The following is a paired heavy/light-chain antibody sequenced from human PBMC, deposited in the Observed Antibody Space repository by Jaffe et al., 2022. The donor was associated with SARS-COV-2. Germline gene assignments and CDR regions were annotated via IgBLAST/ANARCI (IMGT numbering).Heavy chain of an antibody. Sequence: EVQLVESGGGLVQPGGSLRLSCEASGFTFIRYWMSWVRQAPGKGLEWVANIRQDGSEKYYVDSVKGRFTISRDNAKNSLYLQMNSLRVEDTAVYFCARVFFSSPWNNDYWGQGTLVTVSS. V-gene: IGHV3-7*01. CDR1: GFTFIRYW. D-gene: IGHD1-1*01. J-gene: IGHJ4*02. CDR3: ARVFFSSPWNNDY. CDR2: IRQDGSEK.
Light chain of an antibody. Sequence: DIQMTQSPSSLSASVGDRVTITCRASQSVSNYLNWYQQKPGKAPKLLIYAASSLQSGVPSRFSGSGSGTDFTLTISSLQPEDFATYYCQQSRSAPWTFGQGTKVEIK. CDR3: QQSRSAPWT. J-gene: IGKJ1*01. CDR1: QSVSNY. CDR2: AAS. V-gene: IGKV1-39*01.